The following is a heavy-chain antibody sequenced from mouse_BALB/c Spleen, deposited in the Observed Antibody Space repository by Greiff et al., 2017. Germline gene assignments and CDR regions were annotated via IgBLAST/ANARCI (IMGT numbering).Heavy chain of an antibody. CDR2: ISSGGSYT. J-gene: IGHJ4*01. D-gene: IGHD2-14*01. CDR1: GFTFSSYG. Sequence: VQGVESGGDLVKPGGSLKLSCAASGFTFSSYGMSWVRQTPDKRLEWVATISSGGSYTYYPDSVKGRFTISRDNAKNTLYLQMSSLKSEDTAMYYCARHGNRYDAMDYWGQGTSVTVSS. CDR3: ARHGNRYDAMDY. V-gene: IGHV5-6*01.